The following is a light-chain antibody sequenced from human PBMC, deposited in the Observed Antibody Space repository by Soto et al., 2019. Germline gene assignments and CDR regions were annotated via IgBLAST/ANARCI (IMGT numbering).Light chain of an antibody. CDR1: SSDIGSNDY. CDR3: CSYINANNNWV. J-gene: IGLJ3*02. Sequence: QSALTQPASVSGSPGQSITISCASSDIGSNDYVTWYQQHPGKAPTLIIFDVSNRPSGVSHRFSGSKSGTTASLTISGLQADDEAYYYCCSYINANNNWVFGGGTKLTVL. V-gene: IGLV2-14*03. CDR2: DVS.